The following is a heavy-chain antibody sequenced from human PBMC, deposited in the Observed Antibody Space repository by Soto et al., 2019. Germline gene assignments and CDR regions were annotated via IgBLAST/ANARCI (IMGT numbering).Heavy chain of an antibody. CDR1: GYTFTNFA. D-gene: IGHD6-6*01. CDR3: AREPSSSSNYYYGLDV. CDR2: INAGNGNA. J-gene: IGHJ6*02. V-gene: IGHV1-3*01. Sequence: GASVKVSCKASGYTFTNFAVHWVRQAPGQRLEWMGYINAGNGNAAFSQKFQARVTITRDTSANTAYMELSSLTSEDTAVYYCAREPSSSSNYYYGLDVWGQGTTVTVSS.